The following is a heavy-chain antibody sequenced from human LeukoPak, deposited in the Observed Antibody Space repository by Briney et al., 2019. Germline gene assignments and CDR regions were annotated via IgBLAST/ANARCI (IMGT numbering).Heavy chain of an antibody. J-gene: IGHJ2*01. CDR3: ASVDLVHSNSWYSFDL. D-gene: IGHD6-13*01. CDR1: GGSVSSGGYY. V-gene: IGHV4-30-2*01. CDR2: IYHSGST. Sequence: SGTLSLTCTVSGGSVSSGGYYWSWIRQPPGKGLEWIGYIYHSGSTYYNPSHKSRVTISVDTSKNQFSLKLTSVTAADTAVYYCASVDLVHSNSWYSFDLWGRGTMVTVSA.